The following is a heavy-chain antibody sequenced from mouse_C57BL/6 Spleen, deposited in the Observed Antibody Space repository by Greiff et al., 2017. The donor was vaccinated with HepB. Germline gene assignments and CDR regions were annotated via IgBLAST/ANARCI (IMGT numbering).Heavy chain of an antibody. Sequence: EVQLQQSVAELVRPGASVKLSCTASGFNIKNTYMHWVKQRPEQGLEWIGRIDPANGNTKYAPKFQGKATITADTSSNTAYLQLSSLTSDDTAIYSCAKGDSSGRWFAYWGQGTLVTVSA. CDR3: AKGDSSGRWFAY. CDR2: IDPANGNT. V-gene: IGHV14-3*01. CDR1: GFNIKNTY. J-gene: IGHJ3*01. D-gene: IGHD3-2*02.